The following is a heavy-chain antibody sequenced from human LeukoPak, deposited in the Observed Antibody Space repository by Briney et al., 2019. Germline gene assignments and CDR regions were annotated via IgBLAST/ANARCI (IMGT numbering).Heavy chain of an antibody. CDR1: GYTFISFY. V-gene: IGHV1-46*01. Sequence: GPSVNVSCKASGYTFISFYMHWVRQAPGQGLEWMGVINPSGGSTAYAQQFQGRVTMTRDTSTSTVYMELSSLRSEDTAVYYCARHSLIGTTPFDYWGQGTLVTVSS. J-gene: IGHJ4*02. CDR2: INPSGGST. D-gene: IGHD1-20*01. CDR3: ARHSLIGTTPFDY.